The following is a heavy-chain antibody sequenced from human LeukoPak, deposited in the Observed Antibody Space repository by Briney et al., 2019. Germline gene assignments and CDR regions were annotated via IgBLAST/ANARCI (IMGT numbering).Heavy chain of an antibody. CDR2: INHSGST. Sequence: SETLSLTCAVYGGSFSGYYWSWIRQPPGKGLEWIGEINHSGSTNYNPSLKSRVTISVDTSKNQFSLKLSSVTAADTAVYYCARGVVGGGPFYYYYGMDDWGQGTTVTVSS. V-gene: IGHV4-34*01. D-gene: IGHD2-21*01. CDR1: GGSFSGYY. CDR3: ARGVVGGGPFYYYYGMDD. J-gene: IGHJ6*02.